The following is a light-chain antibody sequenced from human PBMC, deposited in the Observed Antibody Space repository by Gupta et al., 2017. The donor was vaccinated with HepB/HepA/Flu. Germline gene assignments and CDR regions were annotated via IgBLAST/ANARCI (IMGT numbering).Light chain of an antibody. V-gene: IGLV1-40*01. J-gene: IGLJ2*01. CDR3: QYCDTSLTKGV. CDR2: VNS. Sequence: QSVLTQPPSVSGAPAQRVTISCTGSSSNIGAGYDLHWYQQLPGTAPKRLIVVNSNRPSGVTDRFSGSTAGTSDYPATLGLPAEEEAEDDDQYCDTSLTKGVFGGGTKLTVL. CDR1: SSNIGAGYD.